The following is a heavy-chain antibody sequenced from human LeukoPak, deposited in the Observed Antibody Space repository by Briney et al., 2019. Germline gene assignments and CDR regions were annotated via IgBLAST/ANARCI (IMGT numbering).Heavy chain of an antibody. J-gene: IGHJ5*01. CDR3: ARSIVVLFLNDYVPNGALDS. Sequence: GGSLRLSCAASGFTFSSYGMHWVRQAPGKGLEWVAVIWYDGSNKYYADSVKGRFTISRDNSKNTLYLQMNSLRAEDTAVYYGARSIVVLFLNDYVPNGALDSWGQGTLVTVSS. CDR1: GFTFSSYG. D-gene: IGHD2-2*01. CDR2: IWYDGSNK. V-gene: IGHV3-33*01.